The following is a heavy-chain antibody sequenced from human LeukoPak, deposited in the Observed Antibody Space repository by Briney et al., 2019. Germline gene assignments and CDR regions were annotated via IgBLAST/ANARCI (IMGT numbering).Heavy chain of an antibody. V-gene: IGHV3-23*01. CDR2: ISDIGGST. D-gene: IGHD2-2*01. CDR3: AKDRYCSITSCYGVIDY. CDR1: GFTLSSYA. J-gene: IGHJ4*02. Sequence: GGSLRLSCAASGFTLSSYAMSWVRQAPGKGLEWDSVISDIGGSTYYTDSVKGRFTISRDNSKNTLYLQMNSLTAEDTAGYYCAKDRYCSITSCYGVIDYWGQGTLVTVSS.